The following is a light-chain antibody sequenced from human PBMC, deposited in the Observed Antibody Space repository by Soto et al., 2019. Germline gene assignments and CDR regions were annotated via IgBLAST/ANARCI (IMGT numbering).Light chain of an antibody. CDR3: QQYGNSRWT. CDR2: GTS. Sequence: EIVLTPSPDILSLSPGERATLSCRASQSVSSSYLAWYQQTPGQAPRLLIYGTSNRATGIPDRFSGSGSGTDFTLTISRLEPEDFAVYYCQQYGNSRWTFGQGTKVDIK. J-gene: IGKJ1*01. CDR1: QSVSSSY. V-gene: IGKV3-20*01.